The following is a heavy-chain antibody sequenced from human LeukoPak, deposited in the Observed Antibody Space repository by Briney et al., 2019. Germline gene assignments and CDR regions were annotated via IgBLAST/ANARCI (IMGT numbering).Heavy chain of an antibody. J-gene: IGHJ4*02. CDR2: IWYDGSNK. D-gene: IGHD6-13*01. V-gene: IGHV3-33*08. CDR3: ARDRQQGLYYIDY. Sequence: GGSLRLSCAVSGFTFSSYGMHWVRQAPGKGLEWVAVIWYDGSNKYYADSVKGRFTISRDNSKNTLYLQRNSLRAEDTAVYYCARDRQQGLYYIDYWGQGTLVTVSS. CDR1: GFTFSSYG.